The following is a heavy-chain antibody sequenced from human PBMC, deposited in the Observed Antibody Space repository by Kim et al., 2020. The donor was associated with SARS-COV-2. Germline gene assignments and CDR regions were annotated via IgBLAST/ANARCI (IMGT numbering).Heavy chain of an antibody. J-gene: IGHJ6*02. CDR2: TYYRSKWFN. CDR1: GDSVSTNNAA. Sequence: SQTLSLTCAISGDSVSTNNAAWNWDMQSPSRGREWRGRTYYRSKWFNDYALSVKSRSTINPDTSKNHFSLQLSSVTPEDTAVYYCANGGSGLGGMNVWGQGTTVTVSS. D-gene: IGHD3-16*01. V-gene: IGHV6-1*01. CDR3: ANGGSGLGGMNV.